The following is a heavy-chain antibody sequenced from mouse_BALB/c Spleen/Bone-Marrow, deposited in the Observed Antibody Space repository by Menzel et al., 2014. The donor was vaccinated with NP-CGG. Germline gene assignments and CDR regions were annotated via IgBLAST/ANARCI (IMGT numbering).Heavy chain of an antibody. J-gene: IGHJ4*01. CDR2: ISYSDST. D-gene: IGHD2-4*01. Sequence: EVKLVESGPGLVKPSQSLSLTCTITGYSITSDYAWNWIRQFPGNKLEWMGYISYSDSTSYNPSLKSGISITRDTSKNQFILQLNSVTTEDTATYYCAGYYDYRYYAMDYWGQGTSVTVSS. CDR1: GYSITSDYA. V-gene: IGHV3-2*02. CDR3: AGYYDYRYYAMDY.